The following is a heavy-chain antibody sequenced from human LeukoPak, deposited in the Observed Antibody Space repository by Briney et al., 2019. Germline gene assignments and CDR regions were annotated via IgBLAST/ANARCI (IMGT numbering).Heavy chain of an antibody. CDR3: ARGRGGYYGSGSYYWASGYFDY. V-gene: IGHV4-34*01. CDR2: INHSGST. Sequence: PSETLSLTCAVYGGSFSGYYWSWIRQPPGKWLEWIGEINHSGSTNYNPSLKSRVTISVDTSKNQFSLKLSSVTAADTAVYYCARGRGGYYGSGSYYWASGYFDYWGQGTLVTVSS. CDR1: GGSFSGYY. D-gene: IGHD3-10*01. J-gene: IGHJ4*02.